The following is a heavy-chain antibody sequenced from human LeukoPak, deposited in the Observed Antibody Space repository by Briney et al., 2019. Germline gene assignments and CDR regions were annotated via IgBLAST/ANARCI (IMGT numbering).Heavy chain of an antibody. D-gene: IGHD1-26*01. CDR3: ARELPGIVAPDAFDI. CDR1: GYTFTDYY. Sequence: SVKVSCKVSGYTFTDYYMHLVQQAPGQGLEWMGRIIPIFGTANYAQKFQGRVTITTDESTSTAYMELSSLRSEDTAVYYCARELPGIVAPDAFDIWGQGTMVTVSS. V-gene: IGHV1-69*05. J-gene: IGHJ3*02. CDR2: IIPIFGTA.